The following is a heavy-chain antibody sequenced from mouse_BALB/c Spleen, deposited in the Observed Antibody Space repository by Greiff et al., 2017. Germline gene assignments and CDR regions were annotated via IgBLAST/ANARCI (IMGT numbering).Heavy chain of an antibody. CDR2: ISSGGSYT. CDR3: ARQELGAWFAY. Sequence: DVMLVESGGDLVKPGGSLKLSCAASGFTFSSYGMSWVRQTPDKRLEWVATISSGGSYTYYPDSVKGRFTISRDNAKNTLYLQMSSLKSEDTAMYYCARQELGAWFAYWGQGTLVTVSA. D-gene: IGHD4-1*01. V-gene: IGHV5-6*02. J-gene: IGHJ3*01. CDR1: GFTFSSYG.